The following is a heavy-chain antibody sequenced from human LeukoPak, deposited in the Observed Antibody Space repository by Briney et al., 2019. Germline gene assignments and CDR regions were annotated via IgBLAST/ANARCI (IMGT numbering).Heavy chain of an antibody. CDR3: ARDAGFGGNYDYYYMDV. CDR2: ISSSSSTV. CDR1: GFTFSSYS. J-gene: IGHJ6*03. V-gene: IGHV3-48*01. D-gene: IGHD4-23*01. Sequence: GGSLRLSCAASGFTFSSYSMNWVRQAPGKGLEWVSYISSSSSTVYYADSVKGRFSISKDYAKNSLYLQMNSLRAEDTAVYFCARDAGFGGNYDYYYMDVWGKGTTVTVSS.